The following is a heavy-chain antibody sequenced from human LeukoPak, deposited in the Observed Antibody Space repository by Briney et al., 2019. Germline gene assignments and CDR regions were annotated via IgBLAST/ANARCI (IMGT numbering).Heavy chain of an antibody. Sequence: QPGGSLRLSCAASGFTFSSFAMSWVRQAPGKGLEWVASVSGGGRSKYYIDAVKGRFTVSRDNSKNTVYLQMSSLRTVDTAIYYCARVRFGTEWHSSDAFAFWGQGTMVTVAS. V-gene: IGHV3-23*01. J-gene: IGHJ3*01. CDR3: ARVRFGTEWHSSDAFAF. CDR1: GFTFSSFA. CDR2: VSGGGRSK. D-gene: IGHD3-3*01.